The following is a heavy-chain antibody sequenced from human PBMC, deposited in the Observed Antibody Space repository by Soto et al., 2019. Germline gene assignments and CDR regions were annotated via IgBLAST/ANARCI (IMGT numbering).Heavy chain of an antibody. J-gene: IGHJ4*02. CDR1: SFTFSTYG. CDR3: ARGLVQQRWLQSPFDY. CDR2: IWYDGINK. Sequence: QVQLVESGGGVVQPGRSLRLSCAASSFTFSTYGMHWVRQAPGKGLEWVAVIWYDGINKYYADFVKGRFTISRDNSKNTLYLQMNSLRAEDTAVYYCARGLVQQRWLQSPFDYWGQGTLVTVSS. D-gene: IGHD5-12*01. V-gene: IGHV3-33*01.